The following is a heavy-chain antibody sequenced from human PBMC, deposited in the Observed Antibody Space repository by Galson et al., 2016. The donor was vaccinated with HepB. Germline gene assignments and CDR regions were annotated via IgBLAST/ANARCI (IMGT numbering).Heavy chain of an antibody. CDR2: ISGSGSAT. J-gene: IGHJ4*02. CDR1: GLTINPYA. V-gene: IGHV3-23*01. D-gene: IGHD3-10*01. Sequence: SLRLSCAVSGLTINPYAMSWVRQASGKGLEWVSDISGSGSATFYADSVKGRFTISRDNAKNTLYLQMNSLRTEDTAVYYCAKFPGFGSETEYNPINYWGQGTLVTVSS. CDR3: AKFPGFGSETEYNPINY.